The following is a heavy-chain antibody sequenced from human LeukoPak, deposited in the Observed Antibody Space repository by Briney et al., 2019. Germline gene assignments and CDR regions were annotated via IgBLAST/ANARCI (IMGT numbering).Heavy chain of an antibody. CDR1: GFTVRSNH. Sequence: GGSLRLSCAASGFTVRSNHMSWVRQVPGKGLEWVSVISNGGGTNYVDSVKGRFTISRDNSKNTLYLQMNSLRAEDTAVYYCTLVRGFKGPLDCWGQGTLVTVSS. CDR2: ISNGGGT. CDR3: TLVRGFKGPLDC. V-gene: IGHV3-53*01. D-gene: IGHD2-8*02. J-gene: IGHJ4*02.